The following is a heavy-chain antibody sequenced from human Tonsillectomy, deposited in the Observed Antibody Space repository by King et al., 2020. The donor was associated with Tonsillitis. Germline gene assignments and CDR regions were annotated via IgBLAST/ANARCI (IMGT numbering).Heavy chain of an antibody. Sequence: QLVQSGGGVVQPGRSLRLSCAASGFTFSSYGMHWVRQAPGKGLEWVAVIWFDGRNKYYADSVKGRFTISRDSSNNTLYLQMSSLRAEDTAVYYCARDHESFGSSIYNWFDPWGQGTLVTVSS. J-gene: IGHJ5*02. D-gene: IGHD6-6*01. CDR3: ARDHESFGSSIYNWFDP. CDR2: IWFDGRNK. V-gene: IGHV3-33*01. CDR1: GFTFSSYG.